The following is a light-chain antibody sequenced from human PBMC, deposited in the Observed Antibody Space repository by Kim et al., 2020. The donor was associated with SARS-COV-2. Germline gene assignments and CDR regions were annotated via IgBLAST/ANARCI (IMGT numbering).Light chain of an antibody. V-gene: IGLV2-14*03. CDR2: NDS. Sequence: GQSITVSCSGTSGDVGSYNDVWWYQQHPGEVHKLMISNDSRRPWGAARRFCCSKSSTASSLTISVLQTEDEDDYYCSWDTSGSTGVFGAGSKLTVL. J-gene: IGLJ2*01. CDR1: SGDVGSYND. CDR3: SWDTSGSTGV.